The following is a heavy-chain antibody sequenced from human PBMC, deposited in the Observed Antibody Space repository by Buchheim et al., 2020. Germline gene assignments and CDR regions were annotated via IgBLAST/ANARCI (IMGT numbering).Heavy chain of an antibody. Sequence: QVQLVESGGGVVQPGRSLRLSCAASGFTFSSYAMHWVRQAPGRGLEWVAVISYDGSNKYYADSVKGRFTVSRDNSKNTLYLQMNSLRGEDTAVYYCARGGWGQQLHTYYFDYWGQGTL. V-gene: IGHV3-30-3*01. CDR1: GFTFSSYA. CDR3: ARGGWGQQLHTYYFDY. CDR2: ISYDGSNK. D-gene: IGHD6-13*01. J-gene: IGHJ4*02.